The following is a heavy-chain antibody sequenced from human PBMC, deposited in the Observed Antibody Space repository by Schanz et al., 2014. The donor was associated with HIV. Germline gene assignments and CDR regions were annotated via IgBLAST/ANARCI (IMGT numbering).Heavy chain of an antibody. V-gene: IGHV1-69*01. D-gene: IGHD6-19*01. Sequence: QVQLVQSGAEVKKPGSSVKVSCKASGYTFTSYGISWVRQAPGQGLEWMGGIIPIYGTTNDAQKFQGRVTMTTDASTATVHMELRSLRSEDTAVYYCAKLILGLAGVDYSGQGTLVTVSS. J-gene: IGHJ4*02. CDR3: AKLILGLAGVDY. CDR2: IIPIYGTT. CDR1: GYTFTSYG.